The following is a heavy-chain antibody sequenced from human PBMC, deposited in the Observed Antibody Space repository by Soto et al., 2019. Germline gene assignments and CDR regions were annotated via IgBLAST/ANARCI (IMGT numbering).Heavy chain of an antibody. CDR2: IIPIFGTA. CDR3: ARDFAGLSGSYDY. D-gene: IGHD1-26*01. V-gene: IGHV1-69*13. Sequence: SVKVSCKASGGTFSSYAISWVRQAPGQGLEWMGGIIPIFGTANYAQKFQGRVTITADESTSTAYMELSSLRSEDTAVYYCARDFAGLSGSYDYWGQGTMVTVSS. CDR1: GGTFSSYA. J-gene: IGHJ4*02.